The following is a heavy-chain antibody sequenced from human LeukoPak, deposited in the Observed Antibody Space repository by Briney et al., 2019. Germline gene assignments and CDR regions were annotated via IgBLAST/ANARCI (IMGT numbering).Heavy chain of an antibody. Sequence: GGSLRLSCAASGFTFSNYAMSWVRQAPGKGLEWVSAISANGGGTYYADSVKGRFTITRDNSKNTLYLQMNSLRAEDTAVYYCAKGSSPFDYWGQGTLVTVSS. CDR3: AKGSSPFDY. CDR2: ISANGGGT. CDR1: GFTFSNYA. J-gene: IGHJ4*02. D-gene: IGHD6-13*01. V-gene: IGHV3-23*01.